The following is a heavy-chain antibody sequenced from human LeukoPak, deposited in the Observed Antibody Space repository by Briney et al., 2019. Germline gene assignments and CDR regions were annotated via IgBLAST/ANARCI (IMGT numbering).Heavy chain of an antibody. CDR3: AREARYDFWSGYFDY. Sequence: SETLSLTCTASGGSISSYYWSWVRQPPGKGLEWIGYIYYSGSTNYNPSLKSRVTISVDTSKNQFSLKLSSVTAADTAVYYCAREARYDFWSGYFDYWGQGTLVTVSS. J-gene: IGHJ4*02. CDR2: IYYSGST. V-gene: IGHV4-59*01. D-gene: IGHD3-3*01. CDR1: GGSISSYY.